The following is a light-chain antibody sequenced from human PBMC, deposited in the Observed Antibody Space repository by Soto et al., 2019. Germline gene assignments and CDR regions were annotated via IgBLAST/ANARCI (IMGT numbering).Light chain of an antibody. CDR3: QQYGSSPMYT. V-gene: IGKV3-20*01. CDR1: QSVSSSY. Sequence: EIVLTQSPGTLSLSPGEIATLSCRASQSVSSSYLAWYLQKPGQAPRLLIYGASTRATDIPDRFSGSGSGTDFTLTISRLEPEDFAVYYCQQYGSSPMYTFGQGTKLEIK. J-gene: IGKJ2*01. CDR2: GAS.